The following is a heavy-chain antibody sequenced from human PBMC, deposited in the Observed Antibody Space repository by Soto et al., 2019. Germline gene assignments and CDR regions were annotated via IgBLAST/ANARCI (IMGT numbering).Heavy chain of an antibody. J-gene: IGHJ4*02. Sequence: GSGPTLVNPTQTLTLTCTFSGFSLSTSGVGVGWIRQPPGKALEWLALIYWDDDKRYSPSLKSRLTITKDTSKNQVVLTMTNMDPVDTATYYCAHRRRNLGSSGSYAFDYWGQGTLVTSP. D-gene: IGHD1-26*01. V-gene: IGHV2-5*02. CDR1: GFSLSTSGVG. CDR3: AHRRRNLGSSGSYAFDY. CDR2: IYWDDDK.